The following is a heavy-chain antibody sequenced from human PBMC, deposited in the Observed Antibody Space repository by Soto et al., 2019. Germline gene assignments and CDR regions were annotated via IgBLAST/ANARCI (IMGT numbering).Heavy chain of an antibody. D-gene: IGHD6-19*01. CDR3: ASRSSGWYLDY. Sequence: EVQLLESGGGLVQPGWSLRLSCAASGFTFSSYAMNWVRQAPGKGLEWVSVISGSGGSTYYADSVKGRFTISRDNSKNTLYLQMNSLRGEDTAVYYCASRSSGWYLDYWGQGTLVTVSS. CDR1: GFTFSSYA. CDR2: ISGSGGST. V-gene: IGHV3-23*01. J-gene: IGHJ4*02.